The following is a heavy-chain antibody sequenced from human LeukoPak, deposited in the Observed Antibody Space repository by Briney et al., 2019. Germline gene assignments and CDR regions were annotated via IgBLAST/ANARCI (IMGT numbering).Heavy chain of an antibody. V-gene: IGHV4-39*07. CDR1: GGSVSSTSYY. CDR3: ARVGWEAYIDY. J-gene: IGHJ4*02. CDR2: IYYTGST. Sequence: PSETLFLTCTVSGGSVSSTSYYWAWIRQPPGKGLEWIGSIYYTGSTYYNPSLNSRVTILVDTSKSQFSLKLTSVTAADTAVYYCARVGWEAYIDYLGQGTLVTVSS. D-gene: IGHD1-26*01.